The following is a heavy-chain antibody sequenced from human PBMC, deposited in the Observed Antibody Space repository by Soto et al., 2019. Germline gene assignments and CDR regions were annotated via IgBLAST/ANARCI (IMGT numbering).Heavy chain of an antibody. V-gene: IGHV1-18*04. D-gene: IGHD2-2*01. CDR2: ISAYNGNT. J-gene: IGHJ6*02. Sequence: GASVKVSCKASGYTFTSYGISWVRQAPGQGLEGMGWISAYNGNTNYAQKLQGRVTMTTDTSTSTAYMELRSLRSDDTAVYYCARYCSSTSCYPPWVYYYGMDVWGQGTTVTVSS. CDR3: ARYCSSTSCYPPWVYYYGMDV. CDR1: GYTFTSYG.